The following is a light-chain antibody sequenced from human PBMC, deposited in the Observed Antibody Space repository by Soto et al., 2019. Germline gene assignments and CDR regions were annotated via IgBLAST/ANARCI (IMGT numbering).Light chain of an antibody. Sequence: QSALTQPASVSGSPGQSITISCSGTSSDVGSYNLVSWYQQLPGKAPKLIIYEVNERPSGISDRFSGSKSGNTASQTISGLQGEDEADYYCCSYVGSSILMFGGGTKLTVL. CDR3: CSYVGSSILM. CDR1: SSDVGSYNL. J-gene: IGLJ3*02. V-gene: IGLV2-23*02. CDR2: EVN.